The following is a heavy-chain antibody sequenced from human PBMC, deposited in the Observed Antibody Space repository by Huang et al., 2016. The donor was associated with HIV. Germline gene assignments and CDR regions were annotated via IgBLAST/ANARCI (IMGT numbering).Heavy chain of an antibody. CDR3: ARNAYCGSDCYSIDF. J-gene: IGHJ4*02. CDR2: IFQSGNF. D-gene: IGHD2-21*02. V-gene: IGHV4-34*02. Sequence: QVQLQQWGAGLLKPSETLSLTCGVSGGSFSGYYWTWIRQPPGKGLEWIGQIFQSGNFQTHPSLKRRVTVSIDTSKNQFSLKLRSVTAADTAVYYCARNAYCGSDCYSIDFWGQGTLVSVSS. CDR1: GGSFSGYY.